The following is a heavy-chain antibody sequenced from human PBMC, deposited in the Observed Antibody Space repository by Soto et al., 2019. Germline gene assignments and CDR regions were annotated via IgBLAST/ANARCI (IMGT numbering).Heavy chain of an antibody. J-gene: IGHJ6*02. D-gene: IGHD6-25*01. V-gene: IGHV3-11*06. CDR3: ARERRSSAYYYYGMDV. CDR1: GFTFSDYY. CDR2: ISSSSYT. Sequence: GGSLRLSCAASGFTFSDYYMSWIRQAPGKGLEWVSYISSSSYTNYADSVKGRFTISRDNAKNSLYLQMNSLRAEDTAVYYCARERRSSAYYYYGMDVWGQGTTVTVSS.